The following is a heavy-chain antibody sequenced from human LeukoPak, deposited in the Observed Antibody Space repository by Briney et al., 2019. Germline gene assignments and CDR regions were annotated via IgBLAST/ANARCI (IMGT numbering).Heavy chain of an antibody. Sequence: GGSLRLSCAASGFTFSSYGMHWVRQAPGKGLEWVAFIRYDGSNKYYADSVKGRFTISRDNSKNTLYLQMNSLRAEDTAVYYCAKDQSAHLSMVYYYYYMDVWGKGTTVTVSS. J-gene: IGHJ6*03. V-gene: IGHV3-30*02. D-gene: IGHD4/OR15-4a*01. CDR3: AKDQSAHLSMVYYYYYMDV. CDR1: GFTFSSYG. CDR2: IRYDGSNK.